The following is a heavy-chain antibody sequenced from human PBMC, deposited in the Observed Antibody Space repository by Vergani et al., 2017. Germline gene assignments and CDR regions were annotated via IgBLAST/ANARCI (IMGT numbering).Heavy chain of an antibody. CDR2: IYYSGST. J-gene: IGHJ6*02. Sequence: QVQLQESGPGLVKPSETLSLTCTVSGGSISSYYWSWIRQPPGKGLEWIGYIYYSGSTNYNPSLKSRVTISVDTSKNQFSLKLSSVTAADTAVYYCARGLLMDVWGQGTTVTVSS. CDR3: ARGLLMDV. D-gene: IGHD2-15*01. V-gene: IGHV4-59*01. CDR1: GGSISSYY.